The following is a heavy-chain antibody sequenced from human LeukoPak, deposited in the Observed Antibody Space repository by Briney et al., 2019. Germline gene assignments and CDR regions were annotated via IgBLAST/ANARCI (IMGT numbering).Heavy chain of an antibody. J-gene: IGHJ5*02. D-gene: IGHD6-19*01. CDR3: AREQTAGIAVADNWFDP. V-gene: IGHV4-34*01. Sequence: ASETLSLTCVVYGGSFSAYYWSWIRQPPGKGLEWVAEINHSGSTNYSPSLKSRVTISVDTSKNQFSLKLSSVTAADTAVYYCAREQTAGIAVADNWFDPWGQGTLVTVSS. CDR1: GGSFSAYY. CDR2: INHSGST.